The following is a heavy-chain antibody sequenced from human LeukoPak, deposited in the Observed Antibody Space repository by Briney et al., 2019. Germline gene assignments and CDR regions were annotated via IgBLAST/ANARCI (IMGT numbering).Heavy chain of an antibody. CDR2: ISGSGGST. V-gene: IGHV3-23*01. Sequence: TGGSLRLSCAASGFTFSSYAMSWVRQAPGKGLEWVSAISGSGGSTYYADSVKGRFTISRDNSKNTLYLQMNSLRAEDTAVYYCAKDYYYDSSGVNFDYWGQGTLVTVSS. CDR3: AKDYYYDSSGVNFDY. J-gene: IGHJ4*02. CDR1: GFTFSSYA. D-gene: IGHD3-22*01.